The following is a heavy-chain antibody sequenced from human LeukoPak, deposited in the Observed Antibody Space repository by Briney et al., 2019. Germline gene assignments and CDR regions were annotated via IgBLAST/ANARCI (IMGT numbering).Heavy chain of an antibody. CDR3: ARVRSFGYYYYYMDV. V-gene: IGHV4-34*01. Sequence: SETLSLTCAVYGGSFSGYYWSWIRQPPGKGLEWIGEINHSGSTNYNPSLKSRVTISVDTSKNQFSLKLSSVTAAETAVYYCARVRSFGYYYYYMDVWGKGTTVTVSS. D-gene: IGHD3-16*01. J-gene: IGHJ6*03. CDR1: GGSFSGYY. CDR2: INHSGST.